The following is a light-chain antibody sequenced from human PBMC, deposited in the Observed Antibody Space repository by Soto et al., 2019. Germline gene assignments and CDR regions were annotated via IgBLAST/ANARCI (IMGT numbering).Light chain of an antibody. Sequence: EIILTQSPGTLSLSPGERVTLSCRASQSVDREFLAWYQQKPGQAPRLLISATSSRASGIPDRFSGSGSGADFTLTISGLEPEDSAVYYCQQYGDSPAYTFGQGTKLEI. J-gene: IGKJ2*01. CDR1: QSVDREF. V-gene: IGKV3-20*01. CDR2: ATS. CDR3: QQYGDSPAYT.